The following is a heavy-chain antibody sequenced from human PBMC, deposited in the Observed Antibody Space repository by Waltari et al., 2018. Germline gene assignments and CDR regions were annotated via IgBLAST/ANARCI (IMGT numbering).Heavy chain of an antibody. CDR1: GGTFSSYA. CDR2: IIPIFGTA. D-gene: IGHD1-26*01. CDR3: ARVVSEVGATITTVYFDY. V-gene: IGHV1-69*05. J-gene: IGHJ4*02. Sequence: QVQLVQSGAEVKKPGSSVKVSCKASGGTFSSYAISWVRQAPGHGLEWMGGIIPIFGTANYAQKFQGRATITTDESTSTAYMELSSLGSEDTAVYYCARVVSEVGATITTVYFDYWGQGTLVTVSS.